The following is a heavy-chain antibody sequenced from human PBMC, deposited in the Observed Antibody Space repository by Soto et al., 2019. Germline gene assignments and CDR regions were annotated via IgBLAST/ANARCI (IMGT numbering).Heavy chain of an antibody. V-gene: IGHV3-30-3*01. CDR2: TSYDGSNK. J-gene: IGHJ4*02. D-gene: IGHD2-2*01. Sequence: QVQLVESGGGVVQPGRSLRLSCTASGFTLSSHAMHWVRQAPGKGLEWVAITSYDGSNKYHADSVKGRFTISRDNSKNTLSLQMNSLRAEDTAVYYCAREMGYWISTSCPFDYWGQGTLVTVSS. CDR3: AREMGYWISTSCPFDY. CDR1: GFTLSSHA.